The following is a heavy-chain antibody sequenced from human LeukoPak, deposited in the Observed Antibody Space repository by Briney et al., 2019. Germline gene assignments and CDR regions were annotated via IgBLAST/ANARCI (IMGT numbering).Heavy chain of an antibody. J-gene: IGHJ4*02. CDR1: GGSISSYY. Sequence: PETLSLTCTVSGGSISSYYWSWIRQPPGKGLEWIGYIYYSGSTYYNPSLKSRVTISVDTSKNQFSLKLSSVTAADTAVYYCARGPGSSWTGGYFDYWGQGTLVTVSS. CDR2: IYYSGST. D-gene: IGHD6-13*01. CDR3: ARGPGSSWTGGYFDY. V-gene: IGHV4-59*08.